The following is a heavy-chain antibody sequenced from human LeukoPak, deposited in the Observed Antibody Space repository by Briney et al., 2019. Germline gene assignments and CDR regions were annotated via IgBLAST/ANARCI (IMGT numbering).Heavy chain of an antibody. CDR1: GFTFSSSW. V-gene: IGHV3-74*01. Sequence: QPCGSVRFSCAASGFTFSSSWMHRVPQAPPKELLGVSRINTDGTITTYADSVKGRFTISRDNAKNTAYLQMNSLRAEDTAVYYCVRSLFSAADFWGQGTLVTVSS. CDR2: INTDGTIT. J-gene: IGHJ4*02. D-gene: IGHD2-15*01. CDR3: VRSLFSAADF.